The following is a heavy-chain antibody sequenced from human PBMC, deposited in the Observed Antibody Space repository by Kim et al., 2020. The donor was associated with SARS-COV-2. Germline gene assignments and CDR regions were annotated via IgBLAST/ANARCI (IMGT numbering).Heavy chain of an antibody. Sequence: SETLSLTCTVSGGSISSYYWSWIWQPPGKGLEWIGYIYYSWSTNYNPSLKSRVTISVDTSKNQYSLKLSAVAAADTAVYYCASIGDIVVVPADPTGWFDPWGQGTMVTVSS. V-gene: IGHV4-59*08. CDR2: IYYSWST. CDR1: GGSISSYY. J-gene: IGHJ5*02. D-gene: IGHD2-2*01. CDR3: ASIGDIVVVPADPTGWFDP.